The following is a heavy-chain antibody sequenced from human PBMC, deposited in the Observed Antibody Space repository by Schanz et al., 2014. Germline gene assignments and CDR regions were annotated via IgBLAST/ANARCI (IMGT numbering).Heavy chain of an antibody. V-gene: IGHV1-69*02. Sequence: QVQLVQSGAEVKKPGSPVKVSCKSSGGTFNSYTISWVRQAPGQGLEWMGRIIPILGIANYAQNFQGRVTITADKSTSAAYMELTSLRSEDTAVYYCAGTYCSSTSCYTGYYYMDVWGKGTTVTVSS. CDR2: IIPILGIA. CDR3: AGTYCSSTSCYTGYYYMDV. CDR1: GGTFNSYT. D-gene: IGHD2-2*02. J-gene: IGHJ6*03.